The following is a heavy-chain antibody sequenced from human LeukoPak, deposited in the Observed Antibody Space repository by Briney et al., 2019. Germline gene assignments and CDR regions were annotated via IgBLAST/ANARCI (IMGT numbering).Heavy chain of an antibody. Sequence: GGSLRLSCGASRFIFSNYAMTWVRQAPGKGLEWVSSIEGDGSGTYYADSVKGRFTISRDNSKNTLYLQMNSLRAEDTAVYYCARGPSGYHNTGGQGTLVTVSS. CDR2: IEGDGSGT. J-gene: IGHJ4*02. CDR3: ARGPSGYHNT. D-gene: IGHD5-12*01. CDR1: RFIFSNYA. V-gene: IGHV3-23*03.